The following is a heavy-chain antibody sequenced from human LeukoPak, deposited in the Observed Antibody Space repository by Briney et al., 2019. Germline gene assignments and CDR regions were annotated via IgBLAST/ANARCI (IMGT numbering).Heavy chain of an antibody. J-gene: IGHJ4*02. D-gene: IGHD1-26*01. Sequence: ASVKVSCKASGYTFTSYSINWVRQAPGQGLEWMGWISTYNGNTNYGQKLQGRVTLTTDTSTSTAYMELRSLRSDDTAVFYCARDVRGELALQPDYWGQGTLVTVSS. CDR2: ISTYNGNT. V-gene: IGHV1-18*01. CDR1: GYTFTSYS. CDR3: ARDVRGELALQPDY.